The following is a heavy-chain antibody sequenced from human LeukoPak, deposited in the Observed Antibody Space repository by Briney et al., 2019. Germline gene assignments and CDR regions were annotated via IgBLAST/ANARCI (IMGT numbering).Heavy chain of an antibody. Sequence: KPSETLSLTCTVSGYSISSGYYWGWIRQPPGKGLEWSGSIYHRGSTYYNPSLKSRVTISVDTSKQQSSLKLSSVTAADTAVYYCARRIATAVNWFDPWGQGTLVTVSS. CDR1: GYSISSGYY. J-gene: IGHJ5*02. D-gene: IGHD6-25*01. CDR2: IYHRGST. V-gene: IGHV4-38-2*02. CDR3: ARRIATAVNWFDP.